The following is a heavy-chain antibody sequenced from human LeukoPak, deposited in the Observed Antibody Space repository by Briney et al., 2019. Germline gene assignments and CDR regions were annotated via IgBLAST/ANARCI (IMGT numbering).Heavy chain of an antibody. D-gene: IGHD3-10*01. CDR3: VRDIRFGGYTDY. V-gene: IGHV3-30-3*01. CDR2: MSADGINT. CDR1: GFIFNDYA. J-gene: IGHJ4*02. Sequence: GTSLRLSCKASGFIFNDYAMHWVRQAPGKGLEWVAVMSADGINTFYAASVRGRFTISRDNAKNSLYLQMNSLRAEDTAVYYCVRDIRFGGYTDYWGQGTLVTVSS.